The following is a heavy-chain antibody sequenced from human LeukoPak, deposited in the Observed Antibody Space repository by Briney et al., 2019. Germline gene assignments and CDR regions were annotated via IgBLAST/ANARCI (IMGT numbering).Heavy chain of an antibody. D-gene: IGHD3-22*01. CDR2: IIPSGHTT. V-gene: IGHV3-23*01. CDR1: GFTFSSHG. CDR3: AKVNDYDSSGPFDY. J-gene: IGHJ4*02. Sequence: PGGSLRLSCAASGFTFSSHGMNWVRQAPGKGLEWVSGIIPSGHTTYYADSVRGRFTISRDNSKNTLYLQMNSLRAEDTAVYYCAKVNDYDSSGPFDYWGQGTLVTVSS.